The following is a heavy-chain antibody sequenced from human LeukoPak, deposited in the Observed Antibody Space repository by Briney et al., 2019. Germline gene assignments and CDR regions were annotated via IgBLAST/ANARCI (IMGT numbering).Heavy chain of an antibody. V-gene: IGHV1-2*06. Sequence: ASVKVSCKAFGYTFTGYYMHWVRQAPGQGLEWMGRINPNSGGTNYAQKFQGRVTMTRDTSISTAYMELSRLRSDDTAVYYCARESVARPSYYGMDVWGQGTTVTVSS. CDR3: ARESVARPSYYGMDV. J-gene: IGHJ6*02. CDR2: INPNSGGT. CDR1: GYTFTGYY. D-gene: IGHD6-6*01.